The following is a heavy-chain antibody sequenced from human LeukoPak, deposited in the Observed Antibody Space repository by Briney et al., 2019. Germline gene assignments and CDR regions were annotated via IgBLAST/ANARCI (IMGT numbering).Heavy chain of an antibody. V-gene: IGHV3-30-3*01. Sequence: GGSLRLSCAASGFTFSSYAMHWVRQAPGKGLEWVAVISYDGSNKYYADSVKGRFTISRDNSKNTLYLQMNSLRAEDTAVYYCARAQDYGDYPHYFDYWGQGTLVTVSS. CDR3: ARAQDYGDYPHYFDY. CDR1: GFTFSSYA. J-gene: IGHJ4*02. D-gene: IGHD4-17*01. CDR2: ISYDGSNK.